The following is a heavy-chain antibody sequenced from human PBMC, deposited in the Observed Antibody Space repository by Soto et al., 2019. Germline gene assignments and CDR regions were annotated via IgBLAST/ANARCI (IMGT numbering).Heavy chain of an antibody. D-gene: IGHD3-22*01. CDR3: ARDAPSPITMIVVVIPFDY. CDR2: ISAYNGNT. CDR1: GYTFTSYG. Sequence: AASVKVSCKASGYTFTSYGISWVRQAPGQGLEWMGWISAYNGNTNYAQKLQGRVTMTTDTSTSTAYMELRSLRSDDTAVYYCARDAPSPITMIVVVIPFDYWGQGTLVTVSS. J-gene: IGHJ4*02. V-gene: IGHV1-18*04.